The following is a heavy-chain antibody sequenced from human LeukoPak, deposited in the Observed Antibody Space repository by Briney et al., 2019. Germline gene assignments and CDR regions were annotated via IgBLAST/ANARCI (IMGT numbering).Heavy chain of an antibody. CDR3: AARWTDY. J-gene: IGHJ4*02. V-gene: IGHV1-2*02. D-gene: IGHD1-1*01. CDR1: GYTFTSYD. Sequence: ASVKVSCKASGYTFTSYDINWVRQATGQGLEWMGWINPNSGGTNYAQKLQGRVTMTRDTSISTAYMELSRLRSDDTAVYYCAARWTDYWGQGTLVTVSS. CDR2: INPNSGGT.